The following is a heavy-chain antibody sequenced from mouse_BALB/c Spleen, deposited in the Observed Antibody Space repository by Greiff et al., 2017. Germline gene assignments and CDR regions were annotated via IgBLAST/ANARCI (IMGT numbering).Heavy chain of an antibody. Sequence: VQLKQSGPELVKPGASVKISCKASGYTFTDYNMHWVKQSHGKSLEWIGYIYPYNGGTGYNQKFKSKATLTVDNSSSTAYMELRSLTSEDSAVYYCARGDDGNSVDYWGQGTTLTVSS. J-gene: IGHJ2*01. CDR2: IYPYNGGT. CDR3: ARGDDGNSVDY. D-gene: IGHD2-1*01. V-gene: IGHV1S29*02. CDR1: GYTFTDYN.